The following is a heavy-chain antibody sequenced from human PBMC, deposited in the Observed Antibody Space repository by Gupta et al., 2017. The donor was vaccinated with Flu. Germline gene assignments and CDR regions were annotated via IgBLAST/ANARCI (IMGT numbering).Heavy chain of an antibody. D-gene: IGHD3-3*01. V-gene: IGHV1-8*01. CDR2: MNPNSGNT. CDR1: GYTFTSYD. Sequence: QVQLVQSGAEVKKPGASVKVSCKASGYTFTSYDINWVRQATGQGLEWMGWMNPNSGNTGYAQKFQGRVTMTRNTSISTAYMELSSLRSEDTAVYYCARGDTIFGVVIAYSFDYWGQGTLVTVSS. CDR3: ARGDTIFGVVIAYSFDY. J-gene: IGHJ4*02.